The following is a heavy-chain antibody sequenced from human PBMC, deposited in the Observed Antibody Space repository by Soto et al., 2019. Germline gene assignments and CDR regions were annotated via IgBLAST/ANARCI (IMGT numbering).Heavy chain of an antibody. D-gene: IGHD3-3*01. CDR2: IIPILGIA. CDR3: ARGTVGTIISYYYGMDV. CDR1: GGTFSSYT. Sequence: QVQLVQSGAEVKKPGSSVKVSCKASGGTFSSYTISWVRQAPGQGLEWMGRIIPILGIANYAQKFQGRVTITADKSTSTAYMELSSLRSEDTAVYYCARGTVGTIISYYYGMDVWGQGTTVTVSS. V-gene: IGHV1-69*02. J-gene: IGHJ6*02.